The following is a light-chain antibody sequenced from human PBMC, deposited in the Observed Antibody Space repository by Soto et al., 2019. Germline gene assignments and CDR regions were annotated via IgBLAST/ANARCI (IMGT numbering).Light chain of an antibody. V-gene: IGLV2-11*01. CDR1: SSDVGGYNY. CDR3: CSYAGSYTYV. CDR2: DVT. J-gene: IGLJ1*01. Sequence: QSALTQPRSVSGSPGQSVTISCTGTSSDVGGYNYVSWYQHHPGKAPKLMIYDVTKRPSGVRDRFSASKSGNTASLTISGLQAEDEADYYCCSYAGSYTYVFGTGTKLTDL.